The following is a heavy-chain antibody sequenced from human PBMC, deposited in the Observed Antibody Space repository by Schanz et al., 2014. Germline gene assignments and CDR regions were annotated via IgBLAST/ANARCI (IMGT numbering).Heavy chain of an antibody. Sequence: QVQLVQSGAEVKKPGSSMKVSCKASGGTFNSYTINWVRQAPGQGLEWMGRIIPILGIANYAQKFQGRVTITADRSTSTDYMELSSLRSEDTAVYYCARGYGDSPTDFWGQGTLVNVSS. D-gene: IGHD4-17*01. J-gene: IGHJ4*02. CDR3: ARGYGDSPTDF. V-gene: IGHV1-69*02. CDR1: GGTFNSYT. CDR2: IIPILGIA.